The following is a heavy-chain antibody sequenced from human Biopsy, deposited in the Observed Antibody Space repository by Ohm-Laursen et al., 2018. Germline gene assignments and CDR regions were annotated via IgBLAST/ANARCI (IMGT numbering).Heavy chain of an antibody. Sequence: ASVKVSCKVSGYTLNELSMHWVRQVPGKGLEWMGGFAPENGKTVYAQNFQARVSLTEDTSTDTAYMELSSLTSDDTAVYFCARGEGSSWFDPWGHGTLVTDSS. CDR3: ARGEGSSWFDP. CDR2: FAPENGKT. CDR1: GYTLNELS. J-gene: IGHJ5*02. V-gene: IGHV1-24*01. D-gene: IGHD1-26*01.